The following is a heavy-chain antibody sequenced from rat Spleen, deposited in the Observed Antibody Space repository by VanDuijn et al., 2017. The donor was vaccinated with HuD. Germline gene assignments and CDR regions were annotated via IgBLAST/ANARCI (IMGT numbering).Heavy chain of an antibody. CDR2: ISTGGDNT. J-gene: IGHJ3*01. Sequence: EVQLVESGGGLVQPGRSLKLSCAASRFTLSSFPMAWVRQAPTKGLEWVAYISTGGDNTYYRDSVKGRFTISRDNAKSTLYLQMDRLRSEDTASYFCAKGGNSPFAYWGQGTLVTVSS. CDR3: AKGGNSPFAY. V-gene: IGHV5-25*01. CDR1: RFTLSSFP.